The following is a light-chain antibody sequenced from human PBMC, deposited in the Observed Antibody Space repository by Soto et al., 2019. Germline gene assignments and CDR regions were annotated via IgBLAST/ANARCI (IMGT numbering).Light chain of an antibody. V-gene: IGLV2-14*02. CDR2: EVT. Sequence: QSVLTQPASVSGSPGQSITISCTGTSSDVGNYNLVSWYQQHPGQAPKLMIYEVTKRPSGVPDRFSGSKSGNTASLTVSGLQAGDEADYSCSSYAGNFTRVFGVGTKLTVL. CDR1: SSDVGNYNL. CDR3: SSYAGNFTRV. J-gene: IGLJ3*02.